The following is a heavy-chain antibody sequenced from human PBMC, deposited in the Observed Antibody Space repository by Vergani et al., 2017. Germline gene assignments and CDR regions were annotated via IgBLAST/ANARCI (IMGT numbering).Heavy chain of an antibody. CDR3: ARALVPAARFDY. CDR1: GFTFSSYA. D-gene: IGHD2-2*01. V-gene: IGHV3-23*01. J-gene: IGHJ4*02. CDR2: ISGSGGST. Sequence: EVQLLESGGGLVQPGGSLRLSCAASGFTFSSYAMSWVRQAPGKGLEWVSAISGSGGSTYYADSVKGRFTISRDNAKNSLYLQMNSLRAEDTAVYYCARALVPAARFDYWAQGTLVTVSS.